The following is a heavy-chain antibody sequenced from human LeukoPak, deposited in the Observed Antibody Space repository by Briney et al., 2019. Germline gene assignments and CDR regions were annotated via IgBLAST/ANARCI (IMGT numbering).Heavy chain of an antibody. V-gene: IGHV3-30*02. D-gene: IGHD6-19*01. Sequence: GESLKISCAASGFTFSSYGMHGVRQAPGKGLEGVAFIRYDGSNKYYADSVKGRFTISRDNSMNTLYLQMNSLRAEDTAVYYCAKGGSCSRLVKGYYFDYWGQGTLVTVSS. CDR2: IRYDGSNK. CDR3: AKGGSCSRLVKGYYFDY. CDR1: GFTFSSYG. J-gene: IGHJ4*02.